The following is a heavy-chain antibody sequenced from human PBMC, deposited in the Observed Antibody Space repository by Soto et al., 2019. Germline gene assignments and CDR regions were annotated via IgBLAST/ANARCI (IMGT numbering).Heavy chain of an antibody. Sequence: QVQLVESGGGVVQPGRSLRLSCAASGFIFSSYGMLWVRQAPGKGLEWVAVISYDGSNKYYADSVKGRITISRDNSKNTLYLQMNSLRAEDTAVYYCANVLNVFDIWGQGTMVTVSS. CDR2: ISYDGSNK. J-gene: IGHJ3*02. D-gene: IGHD1-1*01. CDR1: GFIFSSYG. V-gene: IGHV3-30*18. CDR3: ANVLNVFDI.